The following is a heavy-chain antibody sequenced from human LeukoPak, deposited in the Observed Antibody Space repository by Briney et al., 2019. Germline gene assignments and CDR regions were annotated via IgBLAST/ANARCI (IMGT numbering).Heavy chain of an antibody. J-gene: IGHJ4*02. CDR3: ARKGTAGSYPD. V-gene: IGHV4-61*08. D-gene: IGHD1-1*01. CDR1: GGSISSGGYS. Sequence: ETLSLTCAVSGGSISSGGYSWSWIRQPPGKGLEWIGYIYYSGSTNYNPSLKSRVTISVDTSKNQFSLKLSSVTAADTAVYYCARKGTAGSYPDWGQGTLVTVSS. CDR2: IYYSGST.